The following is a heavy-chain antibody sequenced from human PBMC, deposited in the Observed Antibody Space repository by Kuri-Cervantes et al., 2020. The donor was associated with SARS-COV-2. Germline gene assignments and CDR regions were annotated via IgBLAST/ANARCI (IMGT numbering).Heavy chain of an antibody. J-gene: IGHJ6*02. D-gene: IGHD2-15*01. CDR1: GGTFSSYA. Sequence: SVKVSCKASGGTFSSYAIIWVRQAPGQGLEWMGGIIPIFGTANYAQKFQGRVTITVDESTSTAYMALSSLRSEDTAVYYCAGLGYCSGGSCYSYYYGMDVWGQGTTVTVSS. CDR3: AGLGYCSGGSCYSYYYGMDV. CDR2: IIPIFGTA. V-gene: IGHV1-69*13.